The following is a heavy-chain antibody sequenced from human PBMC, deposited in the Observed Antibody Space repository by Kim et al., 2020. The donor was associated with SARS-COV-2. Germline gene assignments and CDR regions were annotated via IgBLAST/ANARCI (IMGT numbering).Heavy chain of an antibody. CDR2: IQWEGSEK. Sequence: GGSLRLSCAASGFTFSHYYMSWVRQAPGKGLEWGGEIQWEGSEKYYVDSVKGRFTISRDNAKNSLFLQMNCLRAEDTAIYYCARDDWASGLNSHWGQGTLVTVSS. CDR1: GFTFSHYY. V-gene: IGHV3-7*01. D-gene: IGHD3-9*01. CDR3: ARDDWASGLNSH. J-gene: IGHJ4*02.